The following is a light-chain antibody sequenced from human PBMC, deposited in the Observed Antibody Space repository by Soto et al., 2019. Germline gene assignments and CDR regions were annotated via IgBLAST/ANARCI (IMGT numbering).Light chain of an antibody. J-gene: IGKJ4*01. Sequence: DIVMTQSPLSLPVTPGEPASISCRSSQRLLHSNGNNYLDWYLQKPGQSPQLLIYLGSNRASGVPDRFSGSGSGTDFTLKISRVEAEDVGVYYCMQALQTPLTFGGGTKVDIK. CDR2: LGS. CDR1: QRLLHSNGNNY. CDR3: MQALQTPLT. V-gene: IGKV2-28*01.